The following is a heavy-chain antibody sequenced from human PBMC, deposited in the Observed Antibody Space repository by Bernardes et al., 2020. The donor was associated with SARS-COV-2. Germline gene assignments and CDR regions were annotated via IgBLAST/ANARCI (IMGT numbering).Heavy chain of an antibody. D-gene: IGHD6-19*01. CDR3: ARRSIAVAGVGFDY. Sequence: SETLSLTCTVSGGSISSYSWSWIRQPPGKGLEWIGYIYYSGSTNYNPSLKSRVTITVDTSKNQFSLKLSSVTAADTAGYYCARRSIAVAGVGFDYWGQGTLITVSS. CDR2: IYYSGST. CDR1: GGSISSYS. J-gene: IGHJ4*02. V-gene: IGHV4-59*08.